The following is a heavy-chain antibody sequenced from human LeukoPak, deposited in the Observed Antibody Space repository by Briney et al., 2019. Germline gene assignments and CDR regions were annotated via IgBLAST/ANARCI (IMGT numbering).Heavy chain of an antibody. CDR1: GGSFSGYY. CDR3: ARVVKGVRGVISYYYYMDV. Sequence: PSETLSLTCAVYGGSFSGYYWSWIRQPPGKGLEWIGEINHSGSTNYNPSLKSRVTISVDTSKNQFSLKLSSVTAADTAVYYCARVVKGVRGVISYYYYMDVWGKGTTVTISS. J-gene: IGHJ6*03. V-gene: IGHV4-34*01. D-gene: IGHD3-10*01. CDR2: INHSGST.